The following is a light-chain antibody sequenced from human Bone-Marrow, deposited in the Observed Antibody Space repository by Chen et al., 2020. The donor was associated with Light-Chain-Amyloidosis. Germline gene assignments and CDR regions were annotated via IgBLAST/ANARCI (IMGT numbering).Light chain of an antibody. CDR3: QVWDRSSDRAV. J-gene: IGLJ3*02. Sequence: SYVLTQPSSVSVAPGQTATIACGGNNIGSTSVHWYQQTPGQAPLLVVYDDSDRPSGIPVRLSGSNAGNTATLTISRVEAGDEADYYCQVWDRSSDRAVFGGGTKLTVL. CDR2: DDS. V-gene: IGLV3-21*02. CDR1: NIGSTS.